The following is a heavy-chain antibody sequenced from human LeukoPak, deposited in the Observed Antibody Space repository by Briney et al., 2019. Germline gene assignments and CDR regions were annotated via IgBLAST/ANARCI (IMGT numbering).Heavy chain of an antibody. J-gene: IGHJ3*02. Sequence: PSETLSLTCAVSGYSISSGYYWGWIRQPPGKGLEWIGSIYHSGSTYYNPSLKSRVTISVDASKNQFSLKLSSVTAADTAVYYCVRAVLAMAHDAFDIWGQGTMVTVSS. CDR1: GYSISSGYY. V-gene: IGHV4-38-2*01. CDR3: VRAVLAMAHDAFDI. CDR2: IYHSGST. D-gene: IGHD5-18*01.